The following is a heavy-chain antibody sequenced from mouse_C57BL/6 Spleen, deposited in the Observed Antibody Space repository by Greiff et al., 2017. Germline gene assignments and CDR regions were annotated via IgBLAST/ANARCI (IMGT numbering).Heavy chain of an antibody. D-gene: IGHD2-4*01. CDR1: GFNIKDDY. CDR3: TKDDYGGRFAY. Sequence: DVQLQESGAELVRPGASVKLSCTASGFNIKDDYMHWVKQRPEQGLEWIGWIDPENGDTEYASKFQGKATITADTSSNTAYLQLSSLTSEDTAVYYCTKDDYGGRFAYWGQGTLVTVSA. J-gene: IGHJ3*01. CDR2: IDPENGDT. V-gene: IGHV14-4*01.